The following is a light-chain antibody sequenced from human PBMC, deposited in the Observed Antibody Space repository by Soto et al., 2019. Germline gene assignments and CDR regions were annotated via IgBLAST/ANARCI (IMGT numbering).Light chain of an antibody. CDR1: QSVSSN. CDR2: GAS. J-gene: IGKJ3*01. CDR3: QQYNSWPFA. V-gene: IGKV3-15*01. Sequence: EIEMTHFPATLSVSPGERATLSCRASQSVSSNLAWYQQKPGQAPRLLTYGASTRATGNPARFSGSGSGTEFTLTICSLQSEDFAVYYGQQYNSWPFAFGPGPKVDV.